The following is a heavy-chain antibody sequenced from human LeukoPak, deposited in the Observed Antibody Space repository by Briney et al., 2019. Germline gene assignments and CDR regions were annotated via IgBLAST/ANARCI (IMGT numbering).Heavy chain of an antibody. D-gene: IGHD6-13*01. V-gene: IGHV1-2*04. Sequence: ASVKVSCKASGYTFTGYYMHWVRQAPGQGLEWMGWINPNSGGTNYAQKFQGWVTMTRDTSISTAYMELSRLRSDDTAVYYCARSTAFSYSSSWYRSYWYFDLWGRGTLVTVSS. CDR2: INPNSGGT. J-gene: IGHJ2*01. CDR3: ARSTAFSYSSSWYRSYWYFDL. CDR1: GYTFTGYY.